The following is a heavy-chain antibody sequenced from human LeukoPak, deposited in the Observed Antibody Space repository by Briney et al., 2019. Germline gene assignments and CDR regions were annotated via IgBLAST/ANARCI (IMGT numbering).Heavy chain of an antibody. CDR3: ARKRGDLFDY. D-gene: IGHD3-16*01. V-gene: IGHV3-30*03. CDR1: GFDFIDHG. J-gene: IGHJ4*02. Sequence: PGRSLRLSCEASGFDFIDHGMHWVRQAPGRGLEWVAVISDDGTLKFYGDSARGRFTISRDNSVNMVYLQLTSLGPDDTGVYYCARKRGDLFDYWGQGTLVTVSS. CDR2: ISDDGTLK.